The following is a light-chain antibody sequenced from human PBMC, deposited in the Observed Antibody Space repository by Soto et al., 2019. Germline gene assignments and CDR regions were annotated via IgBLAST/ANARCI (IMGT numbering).Light chain of an antibody. CDR3: QQYGSSPWT. Sequence: EIVLTQSPGTLSLSPGERATLSCRASQSVSSSYLAWYQQKPGRAPRLLIYGAGSRATGIPDRFSGSGSGTDFTLTINRLEPEDFAVYYCQQYGSSPWTFGQGTKVDIK. CDR2: GAG. CDR1: QSVSSSY. J-gene: IGKJ1*01. V-gene: IGKV3-20*01.